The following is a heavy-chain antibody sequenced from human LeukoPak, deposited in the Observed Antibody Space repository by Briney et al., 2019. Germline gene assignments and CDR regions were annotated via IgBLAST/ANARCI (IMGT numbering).Heavy chain of an antibody. CDR3: ARGLYYGDLLQDY. J-gene: IGHJ4*02. CDR1: GGSFSDYY. Sequence: SETLSLTCAVYGGSFSDYYWSWIRQPPGKGLEWIGEINHSGSTNYNPSLKSRVTISVDTSKNQFSLKLSSVTAADTAVYYCARGLYYGDLLQDYWGQGTLVTVSS. D-gene: IGHD4-17*01. V-gene: IGHV4-34*01. CDR2: INHSGST.